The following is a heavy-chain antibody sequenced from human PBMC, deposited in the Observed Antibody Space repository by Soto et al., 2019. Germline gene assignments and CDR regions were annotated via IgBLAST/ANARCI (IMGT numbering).Heavy chain of an antibody. D-gene: IGHD3-3*01. CDR2: IYYSGST. Sequence: SETLSLTCTVSGGSISSYYWSWIRQPPGKGLEWIVYIYYSGSTNYNPSLKSRVTISVDTSKNQFSLKLSSVTAADTAVYYCARDNYDFWSGRDWFDPWGQGTLVTVSS. CDR1: GGSISSYY. J-gene: IGHJ5*02. V-gene: IGHV4-59*01. CDR3: ARDNYDFWSGRDWFDP.